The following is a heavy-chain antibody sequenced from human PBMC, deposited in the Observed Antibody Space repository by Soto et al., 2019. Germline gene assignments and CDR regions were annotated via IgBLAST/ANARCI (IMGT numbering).Heavy chain of an antibody. Sequence: LRLSCAASGFTFSSYSMNWVRQAPGKGLEWVSYISSSSSTIYYADSVKGRFTISRDNAKNSLYLQMNSLRDEDTAVYYCSRDTFDQWLVRGWFGPWGQGTLVTVSS. D-gene: IGHD6-19*01. CDR3: SRDTFDQWLVRGWFGP. CDR2: ISSSSSTI. CDR1: GFTFSSYS. J-gene: IGHJ5*02. V-gene: IGHV3-48*02.